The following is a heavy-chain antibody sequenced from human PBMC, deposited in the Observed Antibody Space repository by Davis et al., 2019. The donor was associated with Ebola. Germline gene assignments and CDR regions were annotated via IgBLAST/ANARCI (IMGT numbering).Heavy chain of an antibody. J-gene: IGHJ5*02. V-gene: IGHV1-69*08. D-gene: IGHD4-23*01. CDR3: ARDRKDYGGNRWFDP. CDR1: GDTFSSFT. Sequence: SVKVSCKTIGDTFSSFTFNWVRQAPGQRFEWMGRIIPIVGSVDYSQKFQGRLTITADRSTSTAYMELSSLRSEDTAVYYCARDRKDYGGNRWFDPWGQGTLVTVSS. CDR2: IIPIVGSV.